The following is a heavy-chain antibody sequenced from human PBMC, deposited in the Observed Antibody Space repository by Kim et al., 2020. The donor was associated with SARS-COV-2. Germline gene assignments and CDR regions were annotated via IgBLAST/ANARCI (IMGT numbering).Heavy chain of an antibody. J-gene: IGHJ3*01. CDR3: ARQRVTMIVAPPAN. V-gene: IGHV4-39*01. CDR2: IYYRGST. D-gene: IGHD3-22*01. Sequence: SETLYLTCTVSGGSISSSSYYWGWIRQPPGKGLEWIGTIYYRGSTYYNPSLKSRVTISVDTSKNQFSLKLSSVTAADTAVYYCARQRVTMIVAPPANWGQGTMVTVSS. CDR1: GGSISSSSYY.